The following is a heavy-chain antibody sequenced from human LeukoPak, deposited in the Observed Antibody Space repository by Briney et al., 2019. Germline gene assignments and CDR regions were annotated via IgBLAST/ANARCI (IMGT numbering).Heavy chain of an antibody. Sequence: PSETLSLTCTVAGYSISGYYWSWIRQPPGKGLEWIGYIYYSGSTYYNPSLKSRVTISLDTSKNRFSLKLNSVTAADTAVYYCARSLGHHDYWGQGTLVTVSS. CDR1: GYSISGYY. J-gene: IGHJ4*02. V-gene: IGHV4-59*01. CDR2: IYYSGST. D-gene: IGHD7-27*01. CDR3: ARSLGHHDY.